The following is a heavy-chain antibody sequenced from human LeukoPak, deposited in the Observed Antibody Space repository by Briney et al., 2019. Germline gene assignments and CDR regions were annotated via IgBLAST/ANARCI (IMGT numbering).Heavy chain of an antibody. CDR3: ARVDHYCDSGGYYRIYGMNV. D-gene: IGHD3-22*01. CDR2: ITGGGSAT. V-gene: IGHV3-11*01. J-gene: IGHJ6*02. Sequence: GGSLRLSCAASGFTFSDYYMSWIRQAPGKGLEWVSYITGGGSATYYADSVKGRFTISRDNAKKSLFLQMNSLRAEDTAVYYCARVDHYCDSGGYYRIYGMNVWGQGTTVTVSS. CDR1: GFTFSDYY.